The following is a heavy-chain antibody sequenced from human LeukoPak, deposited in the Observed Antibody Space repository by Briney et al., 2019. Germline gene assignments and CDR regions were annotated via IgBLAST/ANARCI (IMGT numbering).Heavy chain of an antibody. Sequence: GGSLRLSCAASGFTFSSHGMHWVRQAPGKGLEWVAVISYDGSNKYYADSVKGRFTISRDNSKNTLYLQMNSLRAEDTAVYHCAKDRAVAGTQSGFEIWGQGTMVTVSS. CDR1: GFTFSSHG. J-gene: IGHJ3*02. V-gene: IGHV3-33*06. D-gene: IGHD6-19*01. CDR2: ISYDGSNK. CDR3: AKDRAVAGTQSGFEI.